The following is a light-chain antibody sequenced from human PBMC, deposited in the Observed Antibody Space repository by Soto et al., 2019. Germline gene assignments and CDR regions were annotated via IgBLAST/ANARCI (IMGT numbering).Light chain of an antibody. Sequence: QSALTQPASVSGSPGQSITISCTGTSRDVGGYNYVSWYQQHPGTAPKLMIYEVSNRPSGLSNRFSGSKSGNTASLTISGLQAEDEADYYCSSYTSSSSLYVFGTGTKLTVL. CDR1: SRDVGGYNY. V-gene: IGLV2-14*01. J-gene: IGLJ1*01. CDR2: EVS. CDR3: SSYTSSSSLYV.